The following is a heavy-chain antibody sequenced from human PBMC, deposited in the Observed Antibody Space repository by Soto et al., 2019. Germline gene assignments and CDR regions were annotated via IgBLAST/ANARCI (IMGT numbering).Heavy chain of an antibody. J-gene: IGHJ4*02. V-gene: IGHV3-48*02. Sequence: GGSLRLSCAASGFTFRSYSMNWVRQAPGKGLEWVSYISSSDSTIYYADSVKGRFTISRDNAKNSLYLQMNSLRHEDTAVYYCARDRYFDFLSIRLYLDYWGQGALVTVSS. CDR2: ISSSDSTI. CDR1: GFTFRSYS. CDR3: ARDRYFDFLSIRLYLDY. D-gene: IGHD3-9*01.